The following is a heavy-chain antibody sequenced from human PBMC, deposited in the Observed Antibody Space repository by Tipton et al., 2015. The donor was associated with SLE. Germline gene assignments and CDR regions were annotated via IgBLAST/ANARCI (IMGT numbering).Heavy chain of an antibody. V-gene: IGHV4-59*11. CDR1: GGSISSHY. Sequence: LRLSCTVSGGSISSHYWSWIRQPPGKGLEWIGYIYYSGSTNYNPSLKSRVTISVDTSKNQFSLKLSSVTAADTAVYFCARDLDGGNSGPFFDFWGQGTLVTVSS. CDR2: IYYSGST. J-gene: IGHJ4*02. D-gene: IGHD4-23*01. CDR3: ARDLDGGNSGPFFDF.